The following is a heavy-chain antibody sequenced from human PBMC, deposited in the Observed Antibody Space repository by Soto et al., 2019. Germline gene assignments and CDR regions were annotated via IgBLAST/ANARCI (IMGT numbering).Heavy chain of an antibody. V-gene: IGHV3-48*02. CDR1: GFTFSLYS. CDR2: ISRSSTGI. CDR3: AWAGTRGFVF. D-gene: IGHD6-19*01. J-gene: IGHJ6*02. Sequence: EVQLVESGGGLVQPGGSLRLSCAASGFTFSLYSMSWVRQAPGKGLEWVSYISRSSTGIHYADSVKGRFTISRDDATNSMGLQWNGLRDEDAAVYYSAWAGTRGFVFWGQGKTVSISS.